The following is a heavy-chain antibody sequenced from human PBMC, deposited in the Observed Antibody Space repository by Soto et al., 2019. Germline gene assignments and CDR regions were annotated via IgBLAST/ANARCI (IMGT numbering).Heavy chain of an antibody. J-gene: IGHJ3*01. D-gene: IGHD1-1*01. CDR1: VLTVIVKKY. Sequence: WLSXRLSCSVSVLTVIVKKYVACFRQAPGKGLEWVSGFYDLDGTYYADSLKGRFTTSGDSSRTIVYLQMNGLRPEDTAVYYCENWNIKENDYDVWGQGTTV. V-gene: IGHV3-53*01. CDR3: ENWNIKENDYDV. CDR2: FYDLDGT.